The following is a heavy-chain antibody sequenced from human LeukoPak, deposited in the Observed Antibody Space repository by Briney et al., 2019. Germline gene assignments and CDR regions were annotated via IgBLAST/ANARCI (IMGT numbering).Heavy chain of an antibody. CDR3: ARWRLSGDALTTYHYKTVIDNYFDP. V-gene: IGHV1-69*04. D-gene: IGHD3-16*02. Sequence: GASVKVSCKASGYTFTSYAMNWVRQAPGQGLEWMGRIIPTLDTVKSAQKFRGRLTISADKSSNTAYMELSSLRSDDTAMYFCARWRLSGDALTTYHYKTVIDNYFDPWGQGTLVTVSS. CDR2: IIPTLDTV. J-gene: IGHJ5*02. CDR1: GYTFTSYA.